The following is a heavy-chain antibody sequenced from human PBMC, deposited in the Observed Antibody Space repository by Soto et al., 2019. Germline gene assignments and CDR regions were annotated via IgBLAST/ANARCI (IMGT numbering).Heavy chain of an antibody. J-gene: IGHJ6*02. Sequence: SVKVSCKASCGTFSSYAISWVRQAPVQGHEWMGGIIPIFGTANYAQKFQGRVTITADESTSTAYMELSSLRSEDTAVYYCARVTLTGGSLRSYYYYGMDVWGQGTTVTVSS. D-gene: IGHD3-10*01. V-gene: IGHV1-69*13. CDR2: IIPIFGTA. CDR1: CGTFSSYA. CDR3: ARVTLTGGSLRSYYYYGMDV.